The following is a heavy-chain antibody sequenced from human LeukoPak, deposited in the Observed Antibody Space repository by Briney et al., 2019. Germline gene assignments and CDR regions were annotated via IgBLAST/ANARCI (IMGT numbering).Heavy chain of an antibody. Sequence: GGSLRLSCAASGFTFSSYSMNWVRQAPGKGLEWVSSISSSSSYIYYADSLKGRFTISRDNAKNSLYLQMNSLRAEDTAVYYCARDFGYCSSTSCYDYYGMDVWGQGTTVTVSS. D-gene: IGHD2-2*01. V-gene: IGHV3-21*01. CDR1: GFTFSSYS. CDR3: ARDFGYCSSTSCYDYYGMDV. CDR2: ISSSSSYI. J-gene: IGHJ6*02.